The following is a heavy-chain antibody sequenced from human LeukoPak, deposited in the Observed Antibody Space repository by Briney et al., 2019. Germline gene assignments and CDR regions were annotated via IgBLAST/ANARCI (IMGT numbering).Heavy chain of an antibody. CDR2: IYSGGST. CDR3: ARDLQSYHYDRRGPYYYYGMDV. J-gene: IGHJ6*02. V-gene: IGHV3-66*01. CDR1: GFTVSSNY. Sequence: QTGGSLRLSCAASGFTVSSNYMSWVRQAPGKGLEWVSVIYSGGSTYYADSVKGRFTISRDNSKNTLYLQMSSLRAEDTAVYFCARDLQSYHYDRRGPYYYYGMDVWGQGTTVTVSS. D-gene: IGHD3-16*01.